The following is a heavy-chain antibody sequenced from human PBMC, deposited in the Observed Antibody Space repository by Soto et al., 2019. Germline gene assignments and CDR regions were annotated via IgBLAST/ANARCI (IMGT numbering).Heavy chain of an antibody. Sequence: ASVKVSCKASGYTFPSYGISWVRQAPGQGLEWMGWISAYNGNTNYAQKLQGRVTMTTDTSTSTAYMELRSLRSDDTAVYYCARIGRYGTYYYYMDVWGKGTTVTVSS. V-gene: IGHV1-18*01. J-gene: IGHJ6*03. CDR1: GYTFPSYG. CDR2: ISAYNGNT. D-gene: IGHD5-18*01. CDR3: ARIGRYGTYYYYMDV.